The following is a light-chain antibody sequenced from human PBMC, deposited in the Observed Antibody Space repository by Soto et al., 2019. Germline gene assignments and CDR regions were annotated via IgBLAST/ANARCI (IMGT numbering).Light chain of an antibody. Sequence: QSALTQPRSVSGSPGQSVTISCTGTSSDVGTYNYVSWYQQHPGKAPKLIIYDVTKWPSGVPDRFSGSKSGNTASLTISGLQAEDEADYYCCSYAGSSTWVFGGGTKLTVL. CDR3: CSYAGSSTWV. J-gene: IGLJ3*02. V-gene: IGLV2-11*01. CDR1: SSDVGTYNY. CDR2: DVT.